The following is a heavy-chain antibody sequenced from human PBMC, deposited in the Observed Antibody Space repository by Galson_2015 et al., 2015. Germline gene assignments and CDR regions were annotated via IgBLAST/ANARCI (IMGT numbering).Heavy chain of an antibody. CDR3: AKDLTHMITFGGVFDY. D-gene: IGHD3-16*01. J-gene: IGHJ4*02. CDR1: GFTFSSYA. Sequence: SLRLSCAASGFTFSSYAMSWVRQAPGKGLEWVSAISGSGGSTYYADSVKGRFTISRDNSKNTLYLQMNSLRAEDTAVYYCAKDLTHMITFGGVFDYWGQGTLVTVSS. V-gene: IGHV3-23*01. CDR2: ISGSGGST.